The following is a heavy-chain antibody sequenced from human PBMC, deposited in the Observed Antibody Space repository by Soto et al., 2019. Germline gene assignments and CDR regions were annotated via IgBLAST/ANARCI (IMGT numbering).Heavy chain of an antibody. CDR1: GFSLTTNGVG. CDR3: ARLKGGSYFDY. Sequence: QITLKESGPTLVKPTQTLTLTCSFSGFSLTTNGVGVGWIRQPLGKALEWLGHIYWDVDKHCSPSLKRRLDITKDTSKNQEDLTLTNMYPVDTATYYCARLKGGSYFDYWGQGALVTVSS. V-gene: IGHV2-5*02. CDR2: IYWDVDK. J-gene: IGHJ4*02. D-gene: IGHD3-16*01.